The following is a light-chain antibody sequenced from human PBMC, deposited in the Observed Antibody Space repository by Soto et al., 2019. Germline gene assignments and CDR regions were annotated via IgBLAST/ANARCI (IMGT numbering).Light chain of an antibody. J-gene: IGLJ1*01. CDR1: SSNIGAGYD. CDR3: QSSAPSLNV. Sequence: QSVLTQSPSVSGAPGQRVTISCTGSSSNIGAGYDVHWYQQLPGTAPKLLIYGNSNRPSGVPDRFSVSKSGTSASLAITGLQAEDETYYYCQSSAPSLNVFGTVTKVTDL. V-gene: IGLV1-40*01. CDR2: GNS.